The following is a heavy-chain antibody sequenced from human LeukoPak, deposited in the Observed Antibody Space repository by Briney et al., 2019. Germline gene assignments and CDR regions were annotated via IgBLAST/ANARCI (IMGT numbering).Heavy chain of an antibody. J-gene: IGHJ6*03. CDR2: IYTSGST. D-gene: IGHD3-10*01. V-gene: IGHV4-61*02. CDR1: GGSISSGSYY. Sequence: SETLSLTCTVSGGSISSGSYYWSWIRQPAGKGLEWIGRIYTSGSTNYNPSLKSRVTISVDTSKNQFSLKLSSVTAADTAVYYCARHFHPGGYYYYYMDVWGKGTTVTVSS. CDR3: ARHFHPGGYYYYYMDV.